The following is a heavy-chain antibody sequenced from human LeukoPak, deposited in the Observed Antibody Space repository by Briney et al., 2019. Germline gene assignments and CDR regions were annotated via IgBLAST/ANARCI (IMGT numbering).Heavy chain of an antibody. J-gene: IGHJ5*02. CDR2: INPNGGGT. V-gene: IGHV1-2*02. CDR3: ATIPSVGGYWFDP. CDR1: GYTFTDYY. Sequence: ASVKVSCKASGYTFTDYYMQWMRQAPGQGLEWMGWINPNGGGTGYAQKFQGRVTMTRDTSINTAYMELFSLRSDDTAVYYCATIPSVGGYWFDPWGQGTLVTVSS. D-gene: IGHD1-26*01.